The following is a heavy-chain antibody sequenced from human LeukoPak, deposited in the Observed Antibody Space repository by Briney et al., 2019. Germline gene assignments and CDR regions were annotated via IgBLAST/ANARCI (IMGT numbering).Heavy chain of an antibody. V-gene: IGHV1-8*01. CDR1: GYTFTGYD. J-gene: IGHJ4*02. CDR2: MNPNSGNT. D-gene: IGHD3-3*01. Sequence: ASVKVSCKASGYTFTGYDINWVRQATGQGLAWMGWMNPNSGNTGYAQKFQGRVTMTRNTSISTAYMELSSLRSEDTAVYYCARGRSFGVVIKDYWGQGTLVTVSS. CDR3: ARGRSFGVVIKDY.